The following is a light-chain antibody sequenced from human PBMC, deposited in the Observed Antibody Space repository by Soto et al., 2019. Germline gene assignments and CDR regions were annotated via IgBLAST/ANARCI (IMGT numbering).Light chain of an antibody. CDR3: QQRSNWPLIT. CDR1: QSVGTY. V-gene: IGKV3-11*01. CDR2: GAS. Sequence: VLTQSPGTLSLSPGERATLSCTASQSVGTYLAWYQQKPGQAPRLLIYGASNRATGIPARFSGSGSGTDFTLTISSLEPEDFAVYYCQQRSNWPLITFGQGTRLEI. J-gene: IGKJ5*01.